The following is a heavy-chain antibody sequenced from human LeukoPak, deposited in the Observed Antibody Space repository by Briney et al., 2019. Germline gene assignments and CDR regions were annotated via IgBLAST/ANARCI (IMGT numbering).Heavy chain of an antibody. CDR2: ISSTGSTI. V-gene: IGHV3-48*03. CDR1: GFTFSNYE. Sequence: GGSLRLSCAASGFTFSNYEMNWVRQAPGKGLEWVSYISSTGSTIYYADSVKGRFTISRDNAKNSLYLQMNSLRAEDTAVYYCASAGSGWYNWFDPWGQGTLVTVSS. J-gene: IGHJ5*02. D-gene: IGHD6-19*01. CDR3: ASAGSGWYNWFDP.